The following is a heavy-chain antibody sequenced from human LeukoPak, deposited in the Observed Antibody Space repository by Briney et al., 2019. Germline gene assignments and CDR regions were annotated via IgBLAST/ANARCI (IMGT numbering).Heavy chain of an antibody. V-gene: IGHV3-23*01. CDR1: GFTFSSYA. CDR3: AKEGCCSGGSCYGEYFQH. J-gene: IGHJ1*01. Sequence: GGSLRLSCAASGFTFSSYAMSWVRQAPGKGLEWVSAISGSGGSTYYADSVKGRFTISRDNSKTTLYLQMNSLRAEDTAVYYCAKEGCCSGGSCYGEYFQHWGQGTLVTVSS. CDR2: ISGSGGST. D-gene: IGHD2-15*01.